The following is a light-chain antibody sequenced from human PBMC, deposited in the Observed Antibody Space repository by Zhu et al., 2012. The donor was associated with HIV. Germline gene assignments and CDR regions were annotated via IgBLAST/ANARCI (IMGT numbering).Light chain of an antibody. J-gene: IGKJ4*01. Sequence: IVLTQSPATLSLSPGERATLSCRASQSVSSYLAWYQQKPGQAPRLLIYDTSKRAAGIPARFSGSGSGTEFTLTISSLQPEDFATYFCQHLTLYPTFGGGSKVEI. CDR1: QSVSSY. V-gene: IGKV3-11*01. CDR2: DTS. CDR3: QHLTLYPT.